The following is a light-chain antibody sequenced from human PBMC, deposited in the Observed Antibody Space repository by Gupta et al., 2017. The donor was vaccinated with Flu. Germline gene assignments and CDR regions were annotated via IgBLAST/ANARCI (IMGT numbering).Light chain of an antibody. CDR1: QSVGSSY. V-gene: IGKV3-20*01. J-gene: IGKJ4*01. CDR2: GAS. Sequence: EIVLTQSPGILSLSPGERATLSCRASQSVGSSYLAWYQQKPGQAPSLFIYGASSRATGIPDRFSGSGSGTDFTLTISRLEPEDFAVYYCQKYGTSPLTFGGGTKVEI. CDR3: QKYGTSPLT.